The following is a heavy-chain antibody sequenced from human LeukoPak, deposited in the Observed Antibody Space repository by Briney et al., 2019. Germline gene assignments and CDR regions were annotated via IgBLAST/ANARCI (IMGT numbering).Heavy chain of an antibody. CDR3: AREGSGYSGYDLTDWFDP. Sequence: SETLSLTCAVYGGSFSGYYWSWIRQPPGKGLEWIGEINHSGSTNYNPSLKSRVTISVDTSKNQFSLKLSSVTAADTAVYYCAREGSGYSGYDLTDWFDPWGQGTLVTVSS. J-gene: IGHJ5*02. CDR1: GGSFSGYY. V-gene: IGHV4-34*01. CDR2: INHSGST. D-gene: IGHD5-12*01.